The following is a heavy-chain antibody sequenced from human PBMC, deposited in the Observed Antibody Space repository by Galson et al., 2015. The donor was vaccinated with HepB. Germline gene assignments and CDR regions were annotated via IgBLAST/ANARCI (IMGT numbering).Heavy chain of an antibody. J-gene: IGHJ5*02. Sequence: ATLSLPCPISSGSISTYFWRWIRQFPGKGLEYIGYISYDGSTNYNPSLKSRVTSSLATSKNQFSLSLSSVTTADTAVYYCARDLGAYPDLWGQGALVTVSS. CDR1: SGSISTYF. CDR3: ARDLGAYPDL. V-gene: IGHV4-59*01. CDR2: ISYDGST.